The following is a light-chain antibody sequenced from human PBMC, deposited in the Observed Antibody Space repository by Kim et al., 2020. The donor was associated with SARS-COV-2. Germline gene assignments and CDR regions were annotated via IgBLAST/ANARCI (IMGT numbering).Light chain of an antibody. CDR2: GAS. Sequence: SPGESATLSCRASQSVSSNYLAWYQQKPGQAPRLLIYGASSRATGIPDRFSGSGSGIDFTLTITRLEPEDFAVYYCQQYSSSPATFGQGTKVDIK. J-gene: IGKJ1*01. CDR3: QQYSSSPAT. V-gene: IGKV3-20*01. CDR1: QSVSSNY.